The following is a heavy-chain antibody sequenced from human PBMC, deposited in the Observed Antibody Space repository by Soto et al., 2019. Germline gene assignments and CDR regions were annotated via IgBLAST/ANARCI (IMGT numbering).Heavy chain of an antibody. CDR3: ARIWGRQQGDS. J-gene: IGHJ5*01. V-gene: IGHV1-69*16. Sequence: QVQLVQSGAEVKKPGSSVKVSCKASGHTFRSFSVNWVRQAPGQGLEWMGGILPLLATPNYAQKFQGRVTLTADESTRTVYMGLRHLGSEDTAVYYGARIWGRQQGDSCGQGARVTVSS. CDR2: ILPLLATP. CDR1: GHTFRSFS. D-gene: IGHD3-16*01.